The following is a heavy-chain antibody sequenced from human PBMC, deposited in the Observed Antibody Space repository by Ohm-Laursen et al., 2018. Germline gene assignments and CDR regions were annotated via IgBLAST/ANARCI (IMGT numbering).Heavy chain of an antibody. Sequence: SLRLSCTASGFTFSSYGLNWVRQAPGKGLEWVSYISSSSTPINYADSVRGRFTISRDNAKNSLNLQMDSLRAGDTAVYYCVRDEDYAFDIWGQGTMVTVSS. CDR1: GFTFSSYG. CDR3: VRDEDYAFDI. J-gene: IGHJ3*02. D-gene: IGHD3/OR15-3a*01. CDR2: ISSSSTPI. V-gene: IGHV3-48*01.